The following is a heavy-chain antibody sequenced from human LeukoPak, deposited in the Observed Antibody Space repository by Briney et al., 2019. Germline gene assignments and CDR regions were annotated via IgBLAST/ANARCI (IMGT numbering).Heavy chain of an antibody. CDR1: GFTFSSYW. D-gene: IGHD3-22*01. J-gene: IGHJ4*02. Sequence: GGSLRLSCAASGFTFSSYWMHWVRQAPGKGLVWVSRINSDGSSTSYADSVKGRFTISRDNAKNTLYLQMNSLRAEDTAVYYCASDSSGYLGLDYWGQGTLDTVSS. CDR2: INSDGSST. V-gene: IGHV3-74*01. CDR3: ASDSSGYLGLDY.